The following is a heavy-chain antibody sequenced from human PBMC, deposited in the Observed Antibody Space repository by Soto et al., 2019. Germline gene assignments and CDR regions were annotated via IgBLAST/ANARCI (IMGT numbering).Heavy chain of an antibody. V-gene: IGHV3-30*18. Sequence: QMQLVESGGGVVQPGTSLTLSCVASGFTFSAFGMHWVRQAPGKGLEWVAISSYGGSNKYYGDSVQGRFTISRDNSRDTLYLQMNNLRDEVTAVYYCAKGPLRFPAYGDYADYSYGMDVWGQGTTVTVSS. CDR3: AKGPLRFPAYGDYADYSYGMDV. J-gene: IGHJ6*02. CDR2: SSYGGSNK. CDR1: GFTFSAFG. D-gene: IGHD4-17*01.